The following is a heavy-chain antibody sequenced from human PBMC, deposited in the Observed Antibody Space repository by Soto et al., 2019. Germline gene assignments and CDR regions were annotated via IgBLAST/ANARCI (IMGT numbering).Heavy chain of an antibody. CDR3: ASVGYTGPFKPPGDTAMVTPYYYYGMDV. Sequence: ASVKVSSKASGGTFSSYAISWVRQAPGQGLEWMGGIIPIFGTANYAQKFQGRVTITADESTSTAYMELSSLRSEDTAVYYCASVGYTGPFKPPGDTAMVTPYYYYGMDVWGQGTTVTVSS. CDR2: IIPIFGTA. V-gene: IGHV1-69*13. CDR1: GGTFSSYA. J-gene: IGHJ6*02. D-gene: IGHD5-18*01.